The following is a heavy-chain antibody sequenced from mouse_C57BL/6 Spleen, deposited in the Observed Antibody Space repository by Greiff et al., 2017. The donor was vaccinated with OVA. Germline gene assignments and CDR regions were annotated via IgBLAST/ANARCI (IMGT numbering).Heavy chain of an antibody. V-gene: IGHV1-19*01. CDR1: GYTFTDYY. CDR3: ARGDYDNYAMDY. Sequence: DVHLVESGPVLVKPGASVKMSCKASGYTFTDYYMNWVKQSHGKSLEWIGVINPYNGGTSYNQKFKGKATLTVDKSSSTAYMELNSLTSEDSAVYYCARGDYDNYAMDYWGQGTSVTVSS. D-gene: IGHD2-4*01. J-gene: IGHJ4*01. CDR2: INPYNGGT.